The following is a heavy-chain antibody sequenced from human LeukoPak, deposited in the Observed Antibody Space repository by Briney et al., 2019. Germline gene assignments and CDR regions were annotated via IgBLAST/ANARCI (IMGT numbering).Heavy chain of an antibody. Sequence: PGRSMRLSCAASGFTFSSYGMHWVRQAPGKGLEWVAFIWYDGSNKNYADSVKGRFTISRDNSKNPLYLQMNSLRADDTPVYYCARDRYACLVLYCRGGSCYAFVPGGQGPGVTV. V-gene: IGHV3-33*01. CDR3: ARDRYACLVLYCRGGSCYAFVP. CDR2: IWYDGSNK. CDR1: GFTFSSYG. D-gene: IGHD2-15*01. J-gene: IGHJ5*02.